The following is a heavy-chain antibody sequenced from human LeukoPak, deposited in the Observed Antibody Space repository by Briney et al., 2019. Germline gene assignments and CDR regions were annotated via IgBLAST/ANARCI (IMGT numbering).Heavy chain of an antibody. V-gene: IGHV3-30*03. CDR2: ISYDGSNK. D-gene: IGHD2-2*01. CDR3: AISLQVVPAAMRGAQADYGMDV. J-gene: IGHJ6*02. CDR1: GFTFSSYG. Sequence: GGSLRLSCAASGFTFSSYGMHWVRQAPGKGLEWVAVISYDGSNKYYADSVKGRFTISRDNSKNTLYLQMNSLRAEDTAVYYCAISLQVVPAAMRGAQADYGMDVWGQGTTVTVSS.